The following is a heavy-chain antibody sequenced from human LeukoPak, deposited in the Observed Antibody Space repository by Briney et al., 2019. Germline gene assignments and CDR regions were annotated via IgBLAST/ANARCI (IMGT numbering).Heavy chain of an antibody. J-gene: IGHJ5*02. CDR2: ISAYNGNT. V-gene: IGHV1-18*01. D-gene: IGHD3-9*01. Sequence: ASVKVSFKASGYTFTSYGISWVRQAPGQGLEGMGWISAYNGNTNYAQKLQGRVTMTTDTSTSTAYMELRSLRSDDTAVYYCARGMGLRYFDWLTHWGQGTLVTVSS. CDR3: ARGMGLRYFDWLTH. CDR1: GYTFTSYG.